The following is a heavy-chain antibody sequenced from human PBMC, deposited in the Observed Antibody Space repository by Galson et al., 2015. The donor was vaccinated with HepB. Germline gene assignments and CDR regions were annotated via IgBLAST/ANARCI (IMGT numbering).Heavy chain of an antibody. D-gene: IGHD6-19*01. CDR2: ISGSGTYT. CDR3: AKDPYLYSALAGTMAGFDY. J-gene: IGHJ4*02. CDR1: GFTFARDA. Sequence: SLRLSCAASGFTFARDAMIWVRQAPGKGLEWVSVISGSGTYTNYADSVKGRFTISRDNSKNSLYLQMNTLRAEDTALYYCAKDPYLYSALAGTMAGFDYWGQGTLVTVSS. V-gene: IGHV3-23*01.